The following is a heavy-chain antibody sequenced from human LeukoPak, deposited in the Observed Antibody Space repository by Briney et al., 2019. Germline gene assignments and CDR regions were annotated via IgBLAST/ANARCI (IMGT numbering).Heavy chain of an antibody. CDR1: GYTFTSYG. V-gene: IGHV1-18*01. CDR3: ATSAWYYDSSGLNWFDP. D-gene: IGHD3-22*01. J-gene: IGHJ5*02. CDR2: ISAYNGNT. Sequence: ASVKVSCKASGYTFTSYGISWVRQAPGQGLEWMGWISAYNGNTNYAQKLQGRVTMTTDTSTSTAYMELRSLRSDDTAVYYCATSAWYYDSSGLNWFDPWGQGTLVTVSS.